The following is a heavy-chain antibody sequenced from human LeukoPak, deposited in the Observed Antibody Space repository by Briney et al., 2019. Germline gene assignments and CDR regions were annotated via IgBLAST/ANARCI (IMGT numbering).Heavy chain of an antibody. D-gene: IGHD3-10*01. CDR1: GYSISSGYY. CDR3: ARVGGMVRGVIRSYYYMDV. V-gene: IGHV4-38-2*01. CDR2: IYHSGST. Sequence: SETLSLTCAVSGYSISSGYYWGWIRQPPGKGLEWVGSIYHSGSTYYNPSLKSRVTISVDTSKNQFSLKLSSVTAADTAVYYCARVGGMVRGVIRSYYYMDVWGKGTTVTVSS. J-gene: IGHJ6*03.